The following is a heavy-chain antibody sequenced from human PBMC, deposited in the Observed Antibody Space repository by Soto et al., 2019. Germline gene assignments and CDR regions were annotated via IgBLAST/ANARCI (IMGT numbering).Heavy chain of an antibody. J-gene: IGHJ3*02. V-gene: IGHV1-69*01. CDR3: ARDLGGSYYKLVGAFDI. CDR2: IIPVFGTA. Sequence: QVQLVQSGAEVKKPGSSVKVSCKASGGTFSSYAISWVRQAPGQGLEWLGGIIPVFGTANYAQQFQGRATITADESPSTAYMDLSSLRSDDTAVYYCARDLGGSYYKLVGAFDIWGQGTMVTVSS. D-gene: IGHD1-26*01. CDR1: GGTFSSYA.